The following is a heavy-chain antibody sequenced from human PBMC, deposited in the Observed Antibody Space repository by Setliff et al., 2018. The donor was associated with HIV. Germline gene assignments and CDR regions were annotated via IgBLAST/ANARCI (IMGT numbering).Heavy chain of an antibody. CDR3: ARGGRKDLTDN. V-gene: IGHV4-31*03. J-gene: IGHJ4*02. Sequence: TLSLTCNVSGGSISSGRYFWSWIRQPPGGGLEWIGYIYSTGNTYYNPSLKSRVSISLDTSENQFSLNLTSVTVADTAVYYCARGGRKDLTDNWGQGSLVTAPQ. CDR2: IYSTGNT. CDR1: GGSISSGRYF. D-gene: IGHD2-21*02.